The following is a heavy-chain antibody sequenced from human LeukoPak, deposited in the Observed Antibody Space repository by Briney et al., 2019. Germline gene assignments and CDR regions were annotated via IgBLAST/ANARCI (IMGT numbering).Heavy chain of an antibody. CDR2: IYTSGST. CDR3: ARGAHYYDSSGYYYALDY. V-gene: IGHV4-4*08. Sequence: SETLSLTCTVSGGSISSYYWSWIRQPPGKGLEWIGRIYTSGSTNYNPSLKSRVTISVDTSKNQFSLKLSSVTAADTAVYYCARGAHYYDSSGYYYALDYWGQGTLVTVSS. CDR1: GGSISSYY. D-gene: IGHD3-22*01. J-gene: IGHJ4*02.